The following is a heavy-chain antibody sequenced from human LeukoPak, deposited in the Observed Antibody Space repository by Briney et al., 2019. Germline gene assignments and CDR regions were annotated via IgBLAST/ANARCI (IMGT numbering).Heavy chain of an antibody. CDR3: ARLGGYYFDY. D-gene: IGHD3-16*01. V-gene: IGHV4-39*01. Sequence: SETLSLTCIVSGGSISSYYWGWIRQPPGKGLEWIGSIYYSGSTYYNPSLKSRVTISVDTSKNQFSLKLSSVTAADTAVYYCARLGGYYFDYWGQGTLVTVSS. CDR2: IYYSGST. J-gene: IGHJ4*02. CDR1: GGSISSYY.